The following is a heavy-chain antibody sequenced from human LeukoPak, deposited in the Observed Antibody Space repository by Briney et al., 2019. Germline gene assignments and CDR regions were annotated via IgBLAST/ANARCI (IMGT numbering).Heavy chain of an antibody. V-gene: IGHV3-7*01. Sequence: GGSLRFSCAASGFTFSSYWMSWVRQAPGKGLEWVANIKQDGSEKYYVDSVKGRFTISRDNAKNSLYLQMNSLRAEDTAVYYCARYIYSSGWCFDYWGQGTLVTVSS. D-gene: IGHD6-19*01. CDR1: GFTFSSYW. J-gene: IGHJ4*02. CDR3: ARYIYSSGWCFDY. CDR2: IKQDGSEK.